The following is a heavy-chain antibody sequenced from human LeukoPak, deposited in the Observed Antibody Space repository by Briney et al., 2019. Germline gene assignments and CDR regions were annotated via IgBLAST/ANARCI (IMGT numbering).Heavy chain of an antibody. Sequence: PGESLKISCKGSGFRFSNFWIGWVRRMPGKGLEWMGIIYPGDSDTRHSPSFQGQVTISADKSISTAYLQWSSLKASDTAMSYCARNDYGDYWGQGTLVTVSS. D-gene: IGHD4/OR15-4a*01. CDR2: IYPGDSDT. V-gene: IGHV5-51*01. J-gene: IGHJ4*02. CDR1: GFRFSNFW. CDR3: ARNDYGDY.